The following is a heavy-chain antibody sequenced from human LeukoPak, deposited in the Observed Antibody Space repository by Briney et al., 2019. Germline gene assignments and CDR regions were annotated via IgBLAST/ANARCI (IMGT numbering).Heavy chain of an antibody. V-gene: IGHV3-48*04. Sequence: PGRSLRLSCAASGFTFSSYGMHWVRQAPGKGLEWVSYISSSGSTIYYADSVKGRFTISRDNAKNSLYLQMNSLRAEDTAVYYCARDLTSSSWYRIGYYYYGMDVWGQGTTVTVSS. CDR3: ARDLTSSSWYRIGYYYYGMDV. CDR2: ISSSGSTI. J-gene: IGHJ6*02. CDR1: GFTFSSYG. D-gene: IGHD6-13*01.